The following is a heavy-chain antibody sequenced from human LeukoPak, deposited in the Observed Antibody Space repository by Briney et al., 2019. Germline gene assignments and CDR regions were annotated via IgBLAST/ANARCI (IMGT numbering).Heavy chain of an antibody. CDR3: ARSSGEGSSWLREYYYYYMDV. V-gene: IGHV1-46*01. D-gene: IGHD6-13*01. Sequence: ASLKVSCKASGYTFTSYYMHWVRQAPGQGLEWMGIINPSGGSTSYAQKFQGRVTMTRDMSTSTVYMELSSLRSEDTAVYYCARSSGEGSSWLREYYYYYMDVWGKGTTVTVSS. CDR2: INPSGGST. J-gene: IGHJ6*03. CDR1: GYTFTSYY.